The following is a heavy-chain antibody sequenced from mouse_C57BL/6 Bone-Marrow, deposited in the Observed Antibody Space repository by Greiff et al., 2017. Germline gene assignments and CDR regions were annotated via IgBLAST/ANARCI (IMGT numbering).Heavy chain of an antibody. J-gene: IGHJ4*01. V-gene: IGHV1-82*01. CDR1: GYAFSSSW. CDR2: IYPGDGDT. Sequence: QVQLQQSGPELVKPGASVQISCKASGYAFSSSWMTWLKQRPGKGLEWIGRIYPGDGDTNYHGKFKGKATLTADKSSSTAYMQLSSLTSEDSAFYFCARRGWVLRYYYAMDNWGQGNSDTVSS. D-gene: IGHD2-3*01. CDR3: ARRGWVLRYYYAMDN.